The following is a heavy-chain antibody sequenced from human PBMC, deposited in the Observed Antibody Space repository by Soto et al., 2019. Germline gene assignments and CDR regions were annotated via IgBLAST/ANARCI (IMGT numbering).Heavy chain of an antibody. V-gene: IGHV3-7*03. Sequence: GSLRLSCAASGFTFSSYWMSWVRQAPGKGLEWVANIKQDGSEKYYVDSVKGRFTISRDNAKNSLYLQMNSMRDEDTAVYYCARETGEKAFDIWGQGTMVTVSS. CDR2: IKQDGSEK. CDR3: ARETGEKAFDI. D-gene: IGHD7-27*01. CDR1: GFTFSSYW. J-gene: IGHJ3*02.